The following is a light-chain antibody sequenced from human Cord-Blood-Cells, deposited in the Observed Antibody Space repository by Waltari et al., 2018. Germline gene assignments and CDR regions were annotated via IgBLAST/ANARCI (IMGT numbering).Light chain of an antibody. CDR1: KLGDKY. J-gene: IGLJ2*01. Sequence: SYELTQPPSVSVSPGQTASITCSGDKLGDKYACWYQQKPGQSPVLVIYQDSKRPSGIPELFSGSNSGNTATLTISGTQAMDGADYYCQAWDSSTAWVFGGGTKLTVL. CDR2: QDS. V-gene: IGLV3-1*01. CDR3: QAWDSSTAWV.